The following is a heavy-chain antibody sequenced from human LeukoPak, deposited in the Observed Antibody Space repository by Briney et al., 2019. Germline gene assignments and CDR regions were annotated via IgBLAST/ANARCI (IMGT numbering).Heavy chain of an antibody. D-gene: IGHD6-6*01. V-gene: IGHV3-21*01. CDR3: ARGSSNVAARNNWFDP. CDR1: GFTFSSYS. CDR2: ISSSSSYI. J-gene: IGHJ5*02. Sequence: KTGGTLTLSCAASGFTFSSYSRNWVRQAPGKGLEWVSSISSSSSYIYYAYSVKGRFTIPRANAKHSPYLQMNSLRAEDTAVYFCARGSSNVAARNNWFDPWGQGTLVTVSS.